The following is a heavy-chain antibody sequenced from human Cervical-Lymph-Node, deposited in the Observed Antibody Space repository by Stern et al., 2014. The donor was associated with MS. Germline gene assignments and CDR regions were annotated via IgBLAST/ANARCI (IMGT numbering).Heavy chain of an antibody. J-gene: IGHJ4*02. CDR1: GFTFSDYY. CDR2: ISNSDNSG. CDR3: ARASREPDY. V-gene: IGHV3-11*01. Sequence: VQLVESGGGLVKPGGSLILSCAASGFTFSDYYMSWIRQAPGKGLEWVSFISNSDNSGYYADSVEGRFTISRDNAKNSLYLQMNSLRAEDTAVYYCARASREPDYWGQGTLVTVSS. D-gene: IGHD1-26*01.